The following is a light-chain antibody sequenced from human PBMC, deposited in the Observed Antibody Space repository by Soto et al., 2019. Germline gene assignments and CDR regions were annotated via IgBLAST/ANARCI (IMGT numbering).Light chain of an antibody. J-gene: IGLJ2*01. CDR1: SSDIGGYNY. CDR3: SSYSARSTL. V-gene: IGLV2-14*03. Sequence: HSVLTQPASVSGSPGQSITISCSGTSSDIGGYNYVSWYQHHPGKAPKLIIFDVTYRPSGVSGRFTGSKSGNTASLTISGLQAEDEADYCSSYSARSTLFGRGTKLTVL. CDR2: DVT.